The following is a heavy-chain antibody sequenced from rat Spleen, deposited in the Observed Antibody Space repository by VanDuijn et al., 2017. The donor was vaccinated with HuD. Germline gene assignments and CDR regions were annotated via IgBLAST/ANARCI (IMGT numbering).Heavy chain of an antibody. CDR1: GFTFSNYY. J-gene: IGHJ2*01. Sequence: EVQLVESGGGLVQPGRSMKLSCAASGFTFSNYYMAWVRQAPTKGLEWVASISTGGGNTYYRDSVKGRFTIPRDNAKSTLYLQMDSLRSEDTATYYCARQRYTTDSSYFDYWGQGVMVTVSS. CDR3: ARQRYTTDSSYFDY. D-gene: IGHD1-6*01. V-gene: IGHV5-25*01. CDR2: ISTGGGNT.